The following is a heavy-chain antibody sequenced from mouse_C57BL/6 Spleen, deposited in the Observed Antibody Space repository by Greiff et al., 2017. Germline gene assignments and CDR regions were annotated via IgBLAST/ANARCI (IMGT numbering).Heavy chain of an antibody. CDR1: GFTFSDYG. CDR3: AMCNYVAMDY. CDR2: ISSGSSTI. Sequence: EVHLVESGGGLVKPGGSLKLSCAASGFTFSDYGMHWVRQAPEKGLEWVAYISSGSSTIYYADTVKGRFTISRDNAKNTLYLQMTRLRSEDTAMYYCAMCNYVAMDYWGQGTSVTVSS. J-gene: IGHJ4*01. V-gene: IGHV5-17*01.